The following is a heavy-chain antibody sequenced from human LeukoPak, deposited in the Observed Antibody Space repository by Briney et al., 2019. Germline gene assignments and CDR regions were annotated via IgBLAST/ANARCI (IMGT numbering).Heavy chain of an antibody. D-gene: IGHD1-26*01. CDR1: GFTFSSNW. CDR3: VREVGAPGSFQH. V-gene: IGHV3-74*01. J-gene: IGHJ1*01. CDR2: INGDGRII. Sequence: GGSLRLSCAASGFTFSSNWMHWVRQAPGKGLVWISRINGDGRIIEHAESVKGRFTVSRNNADNTLHLQMNSLRGEDTAVYHCVREVGAPGSFQHWGQGAPVTVSS.